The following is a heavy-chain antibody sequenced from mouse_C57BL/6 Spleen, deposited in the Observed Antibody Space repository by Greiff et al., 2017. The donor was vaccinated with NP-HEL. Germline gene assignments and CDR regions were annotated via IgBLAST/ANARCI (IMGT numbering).Heavy chain of an antibody. CDR2: ISSGSSTI. CDR1: GFTFSDYG. J-gene: IGHJ3*01. V-gene: IGHV5-17*01. Sequence: EVQLVESGGGLVKPGGSLKLSCAASGFTFSDYGMHWVRQAPEKGLEWVAYISSGSSTIYYADTVKGRFTISRDNAKNTLFLQMTSLRSEDTAMYYCARHHYYGSWFAYWGQGTLVTVSA. D-gene: IGHD1-1*01. CDR3: ARHHYYGSWFAY.